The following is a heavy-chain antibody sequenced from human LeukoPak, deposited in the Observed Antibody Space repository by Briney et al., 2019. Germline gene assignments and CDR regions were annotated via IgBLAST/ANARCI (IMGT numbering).Heavy chain of an antibody. CDR3: ARDDDYVWGSYTYYFDY. Sequence: GGSLRLSCAASGFTFSSYSMNWVRQAPGKGLEWVSYISSSSSTIYYADSVKGRFTISRDNAKNSLYLQMSSLRDEDTAVYYCARDDDYVWGSYTYYFDYLVQGTLVTVSS. CDR2: ISSSSSTI. J-gene: IGHJ4*02. D-gene: IGHD3-16*01. V-gene: IGHV3-48*02. CDR1: GFTFSSYS.